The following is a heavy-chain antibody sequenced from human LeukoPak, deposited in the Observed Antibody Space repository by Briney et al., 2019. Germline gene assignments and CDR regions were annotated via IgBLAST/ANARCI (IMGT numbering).Heavy chain of an antibody. CDR3: ARRRVMMTTVTTGWFDP. V-gene: IGHV4-34*01. CDR1: GGSFSGYY. Sequence: SETLSLTCAVYGGSFSGYYWSWIRQPPGKGLEWIGEINHSGSTNYNPSLKSRVTISVDTSKNQFSLKLSSVTAADTAVYYCARRRVMMTTVTTGWFDPWGQGTLVTVSS. D-gene: IGHD4-17*01. CDR2: INHSGST. J-gene: IGHJ5*02.